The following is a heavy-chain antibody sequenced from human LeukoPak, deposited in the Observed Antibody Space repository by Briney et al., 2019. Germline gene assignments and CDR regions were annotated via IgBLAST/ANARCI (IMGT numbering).Heavy chain of an antibody. J-gene: IGHJ4*02. CDR1: GFTFSSYG. D-gene: IGHD3-16*01. V-gene: IGHV3-33*06. CDR2: IWYDGSNK. CDR3: AKGYVTTGYFDY. Sequence: GRSLRLSCAASGFTFSSYGMHWVRQAPGKGLEWVAVIWYDGSNKYYADSVKGRFTISRDNSKNTLYLQMNSLRAEDTALYYCAKGYVTTGYFDYWGQGTLVTVSS.